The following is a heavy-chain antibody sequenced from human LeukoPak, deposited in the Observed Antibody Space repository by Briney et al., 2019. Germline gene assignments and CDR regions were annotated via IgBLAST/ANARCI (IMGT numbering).Heavy chain of an antibody. CDR3: AKAIDSSWYYFDY. J-gene: IGHJ4*02. D-gene: IGHD6-13*01. CDR2: IYSGGNT. CDR1: GFTVSSSY. Sequence: GGSLRLSCVASGFTVSSSYMSWVRQAPGKGLEWVSLIYSGGNTYYADSLEGRFTISRDNPKNTLYLQMNSLRAEDTAVYYCAKAIDSSWYYFDYWGQGTLVTVSS. V-gene: IGHV3-53*01.